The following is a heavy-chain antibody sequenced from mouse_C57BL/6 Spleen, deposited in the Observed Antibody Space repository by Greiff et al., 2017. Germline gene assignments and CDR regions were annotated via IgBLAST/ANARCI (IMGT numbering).Heavy chain of an antibody. V-gene: IGHV1-69*01. Sequence: QVQLQQPGAELVMPGASVKLSCKASGYTFTSYWMHWVKQRPGQGLEWIGEIDPSDSYTNYNQKFKGKSTLTVDKSSSTAYMQLSSLTSEDSAVYYGARSTIYDGNYGYFDYWGQGTTLTVSS. CDR3: ARSTIYDGNYGYFDY. CDR2: IDPSDSYT. D-gene: IGHD2-1*01. J-gene: IGHJ2*01. CDR1: GYTFTSYW.